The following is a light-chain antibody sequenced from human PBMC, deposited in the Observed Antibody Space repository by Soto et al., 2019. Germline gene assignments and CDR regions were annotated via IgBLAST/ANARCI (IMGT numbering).Light chain of an antibody. CDR3: QQYYTTPSWT. CDR2: WAS. CDR1: QSVFSRIRNKNY. J-gene: IGKJ1*01. Sequence: DIVMTQSPDSLTLSLGERATINCKSSQSVFSRIRNKNYLGWFQQKPGQPPRLLIYWASTRESGVSDRFSGSGAGTDFTLTIRSLQAEDVAVYYCQQYYTTPSWTFGQGTKVEV. V-gene: IGKV4-1*01.